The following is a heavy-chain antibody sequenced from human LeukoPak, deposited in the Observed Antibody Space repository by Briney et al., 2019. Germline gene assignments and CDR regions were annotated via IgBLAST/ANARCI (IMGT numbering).Heavy chain of an antibody. J-gene: IGHJ5*02. Sequence: PSETLSLTCSVSGGSISSYYWSWIRQPPGKGLEWIGYIYYSGSTNYNPSLKSRVTISVDTSKNQFSLKLSSVTAADTAVYYCARRYCSGGSCYPNWFDPWGQGTLVTVS. CDR1: GGSISSYY. V-gene: IGHV4-59*01. CDR2: IYYSGST. CDR3: ARRYCSGGSCYPNWFDP. D-gene: IGHD2-15*01.